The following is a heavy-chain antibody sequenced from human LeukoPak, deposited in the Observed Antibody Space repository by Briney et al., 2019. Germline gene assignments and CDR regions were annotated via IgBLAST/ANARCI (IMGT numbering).Heavy chain of an antibody. CDR2: LYSSGSS. CDR1: GGSISSNY. J-gene: IGHJ4*02. CDR3: ARGLPMASLFFDS. D-gene: IGHD3-10*01. V-gene: IGHV4-59*01. Sequence: SETLSLTCTVSGGSISSNYWSWMRQPPGKGLEWIGYLYSSGSSNYNPSFKSRVTMSLDTSKNEFPLKLTSVTAADTAVYFCARGLPMASLFFDSWGQGILVIVSS.